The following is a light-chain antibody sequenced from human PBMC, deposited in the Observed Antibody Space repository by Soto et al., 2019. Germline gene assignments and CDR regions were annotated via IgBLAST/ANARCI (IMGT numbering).Light chain of an antibody. J-gene: IGKJ1*01. CDR3: QQYNNFWT. Sequence: DLQMTQSPFSMSASVGDRVTITCRACQSIFSSLNWYQHKPGKAPKLLIYDASNLESGVPYRFSGSGAGTEFTLTISSLQPDDFATYYCQQYNNFWTFGQGTKVDIK. CDR1: QSIFSS. V-gene: IGKV1-5*01. CDR2: DAS.